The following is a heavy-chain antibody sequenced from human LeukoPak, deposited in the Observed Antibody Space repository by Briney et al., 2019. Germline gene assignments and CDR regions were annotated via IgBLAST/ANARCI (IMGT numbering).Heavy chain of an antibody. CDR1: GASVSSHY. CDR2: VSYSGGT. D-gene: IGHD3-3*01. J-gene: IGHJ4*02. Sequence: PSETLSLTCTVSGASVSSHYWSWIRQPPGKGLAWIGYVSYSGGTNYNPSLKSRVTISLDTSKDQFSLRLNSVTAADTAVYYCARLSTFYDFWSPLDYWGQGTLVTVSS. CDR3: ARLSTFYDFWSPLDY. V-gene: IGHV4-59*02.